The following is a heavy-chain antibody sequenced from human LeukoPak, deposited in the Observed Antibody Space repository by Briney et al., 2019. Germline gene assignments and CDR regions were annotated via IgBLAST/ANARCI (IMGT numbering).Heavy chain of an antibody. CDR2: THYSGTT. Sequence: SETLSLTCSVSGDSISGFYWNWVRQSPEKGLEWIAVTHYSGTTNYNPSLKSRVTISIDTSRQQFFLKLSSVTAADTAVYYCVLAPNSNWFDFWGQGTRVTVSS. CDR3: VLAPNSNWFDF. CDR1: GDSISGFY. J-gene: IGHJ5*01. D-gene: IGHD2-8*01. V-gene: IGHV4-59*12.